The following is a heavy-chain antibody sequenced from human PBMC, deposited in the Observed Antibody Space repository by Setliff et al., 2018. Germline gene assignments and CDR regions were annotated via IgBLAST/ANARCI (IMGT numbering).Heavy chain of an antibody. CDR1: GYSISSGYY. D-gene: IGHD6-6*01. CDR3: ARHVFGSSSRFYNWFDP. CDR2: IYHSGST. V-gene: IGHV4-38-2*01. Sequence: ASETLSLTCAVSGYSISSGYYWGWIRQPPGKGLEWIGSIYHSGSTYYNPSLKSRVTISVDTSKNQFSLKLTSVTAADTAVYYCARHVFGSSSRFYNWFDPWGQGTLVT. J-gene: IGHJ5*02.